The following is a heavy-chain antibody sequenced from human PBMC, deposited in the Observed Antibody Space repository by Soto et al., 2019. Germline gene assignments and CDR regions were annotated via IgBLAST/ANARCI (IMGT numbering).Heavy chain of an antibody. Sequence: QAQLLQSGPEVKKPGASVRVSCKASGYTFSSYGISWVRQAPGQGLEWLGWISPYNDDTKYAQKLQGRVTMTTDTSARTASMALRSLRSDDTAVYYCARGGYYDSSGSRNYHYYGMDVWGQGTTVTVSS. J-gene: IGHJ6*02. CDR3: ARGGYYDSSGSRNYHYYGMDV. CDR1: GYTFSSYG. CDR2: ISPYNDDT. D-gene: IGHD3-22*01. V-gene: IGHV1-18*01.